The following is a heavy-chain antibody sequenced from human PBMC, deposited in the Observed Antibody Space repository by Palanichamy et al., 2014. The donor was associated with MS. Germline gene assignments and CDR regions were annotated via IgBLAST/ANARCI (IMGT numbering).Heavy chain of an antibody. CDR3: ARACFGGGCPHGDYGSAFDV. V-gene: IGHV3-66*02. J-gene: IGHJ3*01. Sequence: EVQLVEVWGGLVQPGESLRLSCEGSGFTVSSRYMNWVRQAPGRGLEWVSVMYVTGIPYYADPVKGRFTVSRDSSKNTVYLQMGSLRVEDTAVYYCARACFGGGCPHGDYGSAFDVWGQGTMVTVSS. CDR2: MYVTGIP. CDR1: GFTVSSRY. D-gene: IGHD4/OR15-4a*01.